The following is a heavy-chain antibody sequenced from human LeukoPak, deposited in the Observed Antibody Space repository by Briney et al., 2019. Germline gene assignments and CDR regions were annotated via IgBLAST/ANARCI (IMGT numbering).Heavy chain of an antibody. J-gene: IGHJ5*02. CDR3: AKDIVSTSSNWFDP. Sequence: GGSLRLSCAASGFTFDDYAMHWVRHAPGKGLEWVSGISWNCGSIGYADSVKGRFTISRDNAKNSLYLQMNSLRAEDTALYYCAKDIVSTSSNWFDPWGQGTLVTVSS. CDR1: GFTFDDYA. CDR2: ISWNCGSI. D-gene: IGHD2-2*01. V-gene: IGHV3-9*01.